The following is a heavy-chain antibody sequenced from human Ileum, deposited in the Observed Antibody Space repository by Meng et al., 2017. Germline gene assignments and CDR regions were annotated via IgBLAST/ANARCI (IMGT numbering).Heavy chain of an antibody. V-gene: IGHV4-34*01. CDR3: AVGPASEWFFDS. J-gene: IGHJ4*02. CDR1: GGSSSGDY. Sequence: QLGPGLLKPSGALSLTCVVDGGSSSGDYWSWLRQTPGKGLEWIGEINRGGATNYSPSLRSRATISIDTSKNQFSLNLTSVTAADTAVYYCAVGPASEWFFDSWGQGSLVTVSS. D-gene: IGHD3-3*01. CDR2: INRGGAT.